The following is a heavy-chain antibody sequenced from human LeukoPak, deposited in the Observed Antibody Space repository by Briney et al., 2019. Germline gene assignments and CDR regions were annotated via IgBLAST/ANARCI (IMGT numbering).Heavy chain of an antibody. CDR2: IDTNDGTR. J-gene: IGHJ6*02. CDR1: GYTLTRYY. D-gene: IGHD6-19*01. CDR3: ARDIAVTGTGHYYGMDV. V-gene: IGHV1-46*01. Sequence: ASVKVSCKASGYTLTRYYMHWVRQAPGQGLEWMGIIDTNDGTRSYAQKFQGRVTMTRDMSTSTVYMELSSLRSEDTALYYCARDIAVTGTGHYYGMDVWGQGTTATVSS.